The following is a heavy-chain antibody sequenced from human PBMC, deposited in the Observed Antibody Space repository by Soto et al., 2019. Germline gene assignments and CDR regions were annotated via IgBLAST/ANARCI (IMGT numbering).Heavy chain of an antibody. CDR1: GFTFSSHW. D-gene: IGHD2-15*01. Sequence: EVQLVESGGGLVQPGGSLRLSCAASGFTFSSHWMHWVRQAPGKGLVWVSRINSDGSATSYADSVKGRFTISRDNAKNTLYLQMNSLRDEDTAVYYCVDPYSLDYWGQGTLVTVST. CDR3: VDPYSLDY. V-gene: IGHV3-74*01. CDR2: INSDGSAT. J-gene: IGHJ4*02.